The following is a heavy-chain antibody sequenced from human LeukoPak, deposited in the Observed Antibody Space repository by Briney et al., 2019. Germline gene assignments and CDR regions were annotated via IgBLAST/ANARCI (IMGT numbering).Heavy chain of an antibody. V-gene: IGHV1-69*13. D-gene: IGHD3-22*01. CDR2: IIPIFGTA. Sequence: SVKVSCKASGGTFSSYGISWVRQAPGQGLEWMGGIIPIFGTANYAQKFQGRVTITADESTSTAYMELSSLRSEDTAVYYCAREWGHDTCGYCYGYWGQGTLVTVSS. CDR3: AREWGHDTCGYCYGY. J-gene: IGHJ4*02. CDR1: GGTFSSYG.